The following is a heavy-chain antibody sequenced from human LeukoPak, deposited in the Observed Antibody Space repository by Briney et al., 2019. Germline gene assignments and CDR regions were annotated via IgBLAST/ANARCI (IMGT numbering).Heavy chain of an antibody. CDR1: GFTFSTQG. CDR3: ATGLWFGKYLDV. V-gene: IGHV1-18*01. CDR2: ISTYNGNI. J-gene: IGHJ6*04. D-gene: IGHD3-10*01. Sequence: ASVTVSCKASGFTFSTQGFNWVRQAPGQGLEWMGWISTYNGNINYAQKVQGRLTLTTDTSTNTAYMELRSLRSEDTAVYYCATGLWFGKYLDVWGKGTTVTISS.